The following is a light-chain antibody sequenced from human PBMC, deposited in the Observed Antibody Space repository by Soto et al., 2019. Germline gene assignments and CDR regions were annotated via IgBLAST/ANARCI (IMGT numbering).Light chain of an antibody. V-gene: IGKV3D-20*02. CDR3: QQRSNWPPLT. CDR1: QSLSGNY. J-gene: IGKJ4*01. Sequence: NVLTQSPGTLSLSPGQRATLSCRASQSLSGNYLAWYQQKPGQAPRALIYRASTRATGIPVRFSGSGSGTEFTLAISSLQSEDFAVYYCQQRSNWPPLTFGGGTKVDI. CDR2: RAS.